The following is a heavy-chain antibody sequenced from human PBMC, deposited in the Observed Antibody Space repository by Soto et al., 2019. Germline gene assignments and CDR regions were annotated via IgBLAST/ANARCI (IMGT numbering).Heavy chain of an antibody. CDR2: IYHSGST. D-gene: IGHD2-21*02. CDR3: ARGAGDSGMVGWFDP. J-gene: IGHJ5*02. Sequence: QVQLQESGPGLVKPSGTLSLTCAVSRDSISSINWWSWVRQPPGKGLEWIGEIYHSGSTNYNPSLKSRVTISVDKSKNQFSLKLSSLTAADTAVYYCARGAGDSGMVGWFDPWGQGTLVTVSS. V-gene: IGHV4-4*02. CDR1: RDSISSINW.